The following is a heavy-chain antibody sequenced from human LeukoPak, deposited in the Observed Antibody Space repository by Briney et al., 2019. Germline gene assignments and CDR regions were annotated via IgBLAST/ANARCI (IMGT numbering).Heavy chain of an antibody. Sequence: SETLSLTCTVSGGSISSSSYYWSWIRQPAGKGLEWIGRVYSSGSTDYNPSLKSRVTMSVDTSKNQFSLNLSSVTAADTALYYCARDRSTGFNWFDPWGQGTLVTVSS. CDR1: GGSISSSSYY. CDR3: ARDRSTGFNWFDP. J-gene: IGHJ5*02. V-gene: IGHV4-61*02. D-gene: IGHD6-6*01. CDR2: VYSSGST.